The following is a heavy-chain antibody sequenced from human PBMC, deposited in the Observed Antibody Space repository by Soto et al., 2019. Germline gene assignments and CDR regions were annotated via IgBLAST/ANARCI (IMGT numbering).Heavy chain of an antibody. CDR3: ARGNHFAFDY. V-gene: IGHV6-1*01. D-gene: IGHD3-3*02. CDR2: IYYRSKWYN. CDR1: GDSISSNSVA. Sequence: SQTLSLTCAISGDSISSNSVAWHWIRQSPSRGLEWLGRIYYRSKWYNDYAVSVKSRITINPDTSGNHFSLQLNSVTPEDTAVYYCARGNHFAFDYWGQGAQVTVSS. J-gene: IGHJ4*02.